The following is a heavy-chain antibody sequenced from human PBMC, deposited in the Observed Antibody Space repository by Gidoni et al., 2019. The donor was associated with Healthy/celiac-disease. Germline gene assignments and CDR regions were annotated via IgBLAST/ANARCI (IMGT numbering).Heavy chain of an antibody. CDR2: FDPEDGET. Sequence: QVQLVQSGAEVKQPGASVKVSCKVSGYTLTELSMHWVRQAPGKGLEWMGGFDPEDGETIYAHKFQGRVTMTEDTSTDTAYMELSSLRSEDTAVYYCATDTLWSPRDAFDIWGQGTMVTVSS. J-gene: IGHJ3*02. CDR3: ATDTLWSPRDAFDI. D-gene: IGHD3-10*01. CDR1: GYTLTELS. V-gene: IGHV1-24*01.